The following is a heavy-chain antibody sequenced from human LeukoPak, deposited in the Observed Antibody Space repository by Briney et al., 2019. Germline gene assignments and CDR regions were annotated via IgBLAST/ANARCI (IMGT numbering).Heavy chain of an antibody. Sequence: SETLSLTCTVSGGSISSGGYYWSWIRQHPGKGLEWIGYIYYSGSTYYNPSLKSRVTISVGTSKNQFSLKLSSVTAADTAVYYCARVQDYGDANWFDPWGQGTLVTVSS. J-gene: IGHJ5*02. CDR2: IYYSGST. D-gene: IGHD4-17*01. CDR3: ARVQDYGDANWFDP. CDR1: GGSISSGGYY. V-gene: IGHV4-31*03.